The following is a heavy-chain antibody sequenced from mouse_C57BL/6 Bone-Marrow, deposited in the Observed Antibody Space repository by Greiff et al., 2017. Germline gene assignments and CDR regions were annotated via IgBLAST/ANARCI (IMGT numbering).Heavy chain of an antibody. D-gene: IGHD1-1*01. V-gene: IGHV1-81*01. Sequence: QVQLQQSGAELARPGASVKLSCKASGYTFTSYGISWVKQRPGQGLEWIGELYPRSGNTYYNEKFKGKATLTADKSSSTAYMQLRSLTSEDSAVYFGARSKYYGSSPYWGQGTMVTVSA. J-gene: IGHJ3*01. CDR3: ARSKYYGSSPY. CDR2: LYPRSGNT. CDR1: GYTFTSYG.